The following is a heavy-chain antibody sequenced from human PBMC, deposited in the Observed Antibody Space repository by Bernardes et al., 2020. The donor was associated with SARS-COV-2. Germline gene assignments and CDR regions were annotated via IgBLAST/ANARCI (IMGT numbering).Heavy chain of an antibody. CDR1: GGSISSSNW. V-gene: IGHV4-4*02. J-gene: IGHJ4*02. D-gene: IGHD2-21*02. Sequence: SEPLSLTCAVSGGSISSSNWWSWVRQPPGKGLEWIGEIYHSGSTNYNPSLKSRVTISVDKSKNQFSLKLSSVTAADTAVYYCARVSPLVVTAPIRYFDYWGQGTLVTVSS. CDR2: IYHSGST. CDR3: ARVSPLVVTAPIRYFDY.